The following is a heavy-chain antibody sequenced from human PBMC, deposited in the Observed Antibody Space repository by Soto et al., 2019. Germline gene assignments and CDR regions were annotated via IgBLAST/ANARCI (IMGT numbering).Heavy chain of an antibody. D-gene: IGHD4-17*01. CDR3: ARGSTTEKVDS. CDR2: IHNSGSP. J-gene: IGHJ4*02. CDR1: DRSISSSSYY. V-gene: IGHV4-30-4*01. Sequence: TLSLTCTVSDRSISSSSYYWGWFRQSPGKGLEWIGHIHNSGSPYNNPSLKSRVTISADTSKNQFSLKLTSVTAADTAVYYCARGSTTEKVDSWGQGTLVTVS.